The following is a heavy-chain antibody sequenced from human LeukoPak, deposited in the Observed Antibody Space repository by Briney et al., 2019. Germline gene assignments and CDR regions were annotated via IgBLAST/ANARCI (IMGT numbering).Heavy chain of an antibody. CDR3: ASSESITGTTYYYYYGMDV. CDR1: GFTFSSYW. Sequence: GGSLRLSCAASGFTFSSYWMSWVRQAPGKGLEWVANIKQDGSEKYYVDSVKGRFTISRDNAKNSLYLQMNSLRAEDTAVYYCASSESITGTTYYYYYGMDVWGQGTTVTVSS. V-gene: IGHV3-7*01. CDR2: IKQDGSEK. J-gene: IGHJ6*02. D-gene: IGHD1-7*01.